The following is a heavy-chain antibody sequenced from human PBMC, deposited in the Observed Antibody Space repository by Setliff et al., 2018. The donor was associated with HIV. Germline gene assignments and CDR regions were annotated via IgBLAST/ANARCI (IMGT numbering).Heavy chain of an antibody. Sequence: GASVKVSCKASGGTFRKYAISWVRQAPGQGLEWMGWISAHNGRINYAQKFQGRVTMTTDRSTSTANMELRSRRSEDTAVYYCARDVGRDGYCFDHWGQGTLVTVSS. D-gene: IGHD5-12*01. CDR3: ARDVGRDGYCFDH. J-gene: IGHJ4*02. CDR1: GGTFRKYA. V-gene: IGHV1-18*01. CDR2: ISAHNGRI.